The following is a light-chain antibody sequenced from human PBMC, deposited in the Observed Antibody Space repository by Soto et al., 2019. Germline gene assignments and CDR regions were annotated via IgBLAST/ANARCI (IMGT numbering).Light chain of an antibody. V-gene: IGLV2-14*01. CDR3: SSYTSSSTLYV. Sequence: QLVLTQPASASGSPGQSITISCTGTSSDVGGYNYVSWYQQHPGKAPKLMIYDVSNRPSGVSNRFSGSKSGNTASLTISGLQAEDEADYYCSSYTSSSTLYVFGTGTKLTVL. J-gene: IGLJ1*01. CDR1: SSDVGGYNY. CDR2: DVS.